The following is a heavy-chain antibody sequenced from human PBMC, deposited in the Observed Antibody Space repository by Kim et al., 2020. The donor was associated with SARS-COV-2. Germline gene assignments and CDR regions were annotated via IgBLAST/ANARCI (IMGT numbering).Heavy chain of an antibody. CDR2: ISSSSSYI. CDR3: ARDPGSGYGWGYFDY. CDR1: GFTFSSYS. D-gene: IGHD5-12*01. V-gene: IGHV3-21*01. Sequence: GGSLRLSCAASGFTFSSYSMNWVRQAPGKGLEWVSSISSSSSYIYYADSVKGRFTISRDNAKNSLYLQMNSLRAEDTAVYYCARDPGSGYGWGYFDYWGQGTLVTVSS. J-gene: IGHJ4*02.